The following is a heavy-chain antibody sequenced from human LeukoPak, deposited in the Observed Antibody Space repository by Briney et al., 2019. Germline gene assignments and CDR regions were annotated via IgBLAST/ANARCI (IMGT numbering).Heavy chain of an antibody. Sequence: ASVRVSCKASGYTFTRYALHWVRQAPGQRLEWMGWINGGSGNTKYSQNFQGRVTITRDTSASTAYMELSSLRSEDTAVYYCARDWGYQLIAYWGQGTLVTVSS. CDR3: ARDWGYQLIAY. D-gene: IGHD2-2*01. V-gene: IGHV1-3*01. J-gene: IGHJ4*02. CDR2: INGGSGNT. CDR1: GYTFTRYA.